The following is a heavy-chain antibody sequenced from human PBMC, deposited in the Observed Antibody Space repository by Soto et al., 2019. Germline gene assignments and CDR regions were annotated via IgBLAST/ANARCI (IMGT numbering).Heavy chain of an antibody. CDR1: GSTHTIYF. J-gene: IGHJ4*02. D-gene: IGHD3-16*01. CDR3: ARGGSYYAH. Sequence: ASVKVSCKASGSTHTIYFIHWLRQAPGQGLEWMGWINSVSGGTNYAPRFRGRVSMTRDTSSATAFMDLSGLRSDDTAVYYCARGGSYYAHWGQGTLVTVSS. CDR2: INSVSGGT. V-gene: IGHV1-2*02.